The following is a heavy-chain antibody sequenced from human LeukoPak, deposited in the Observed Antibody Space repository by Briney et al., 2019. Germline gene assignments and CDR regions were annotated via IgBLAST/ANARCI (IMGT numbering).Heavy chain of an antibody. CDR3: ACRETTFSRYYYYGMDV. V-gene: IGHV4-39*07. D-gene: IGHD3-16*01. J-gene: IGHJ6*02. Sequence: SETLSLTCTVSGGSISSSSYYWGWIRQPPGKGLEWIGSIYYSGSTNYNPSLKSRVTISVDTSKNQFSLKLSSVTAADTAVYYCACRETTFSRYYYYGMDVWGQGTTVTVSS. CDR2: IYYSGST. CDR1: GGSISSSSYY.